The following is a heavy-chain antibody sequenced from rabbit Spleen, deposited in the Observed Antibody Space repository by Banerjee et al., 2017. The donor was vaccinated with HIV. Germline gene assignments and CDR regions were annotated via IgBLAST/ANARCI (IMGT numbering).Heavy chain of an antibody. CDR1: RFDLSYYYY. D-gene: IGHD1-1*01. Sequence: QEQLEESGGGLVQPGASLTLTCTASRFDLSYYYYMCWVRQTPGKGPEWIGCIYTDTGTTYYASWAKGRFTISKTSSTTVTLQMTSLTAADTATYFCVRASPNIYLWYFNLWGQGTLVTVS. J-gene: IGHJ4*01. V-gene: IGHV1S45*01. CDR2: IYTDTGTT. CDR3: VRASPNIYLWYFNL.